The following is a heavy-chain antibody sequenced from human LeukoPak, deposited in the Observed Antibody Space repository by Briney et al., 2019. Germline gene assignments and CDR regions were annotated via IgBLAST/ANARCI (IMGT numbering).Heavy chain of an antibody. CDR3: ATSDYYDSSGYHRFDH. V-gene: IGHV4-59*08. CDR2: IDYSGTT. J-gene: IGHJ4*02. Sequence: SETLSLTCTVSGGSISTYYWSWIRQPPGKGLEWIGYIDYSGTTNYNPSLKSRVTISVDTSKNQFSLKLSSVTAADTAVYYCATSDYYDSSGYHRFDHWGQGTLVTVSS. CDR1: GGSISTYY. D-gene: IGHD3-22*01.